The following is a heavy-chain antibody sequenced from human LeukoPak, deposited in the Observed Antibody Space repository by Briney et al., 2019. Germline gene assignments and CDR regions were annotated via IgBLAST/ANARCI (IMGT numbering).Heavy chain of an antibody. CDR1: GFTFSSYA. D-gene: IGHD2-21*02. Sequence: GGSLRLSCAASGFTFSSYAMRWVRQPPGNGLEWVSAISGSGGSTYYADSVKGRFTISRDNSKNTLYLQMNSLRAEDTAVYYCAKDPTVVVTVVDYWGQGTLVTVSS. CDR3: AKDPTVVVTVVDY. CDR2: ISGSGGST. J-gene: IGHJ4*02. V-gene: IGHV3-23*01.